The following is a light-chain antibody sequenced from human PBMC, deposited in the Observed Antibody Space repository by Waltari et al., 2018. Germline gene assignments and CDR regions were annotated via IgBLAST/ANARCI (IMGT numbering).Light chain of an antibody. J-gene: IGKJ1*01. V-gene: IGKV3-20*01. CDR1: RRVGASF. Sequence: ETVLTQSPVTLSLSPGETATLSCRASRRVGASFLAWYHQRPGQSPRLLIDGTSTRATGIPDRFSGDGSGTDFTLIIRRLEPEDLGVYFCHQYDQTPWTFGQGTTVE. CDR2: GTS. CDR3: HQYDQTPWT.